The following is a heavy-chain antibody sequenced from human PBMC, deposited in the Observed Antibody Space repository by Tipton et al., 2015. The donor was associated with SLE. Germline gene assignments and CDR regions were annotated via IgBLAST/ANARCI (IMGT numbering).Heavy chain of an antibody. CDR1: GGSISSSSYY. Sequence: TLSLTCAVSGGSISSSSYYWGWIGQPPGKGLEWIGIIYNSGSTYSSPSLKSRVTISVDTSKNQFSLKLRSVTTADTAVYYCARRGYKSWYFDLWGRGALVTVSS. CDR3: ARRGYKSWYFDL. D-gene: IGHD5-24*01. CDR2: IYNSGST. J-gene: IGHJ2*01. V-gene: IGHV4-39*07.